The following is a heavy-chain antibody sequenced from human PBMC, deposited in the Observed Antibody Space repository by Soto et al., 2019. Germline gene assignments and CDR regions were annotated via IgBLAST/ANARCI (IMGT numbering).Heavy chain of an antibody. CDR2: TRNKVNSYTT. CDR3: AREDRRDGDYTIGAFDI. Sequence: PGGSLRLSCATSGFTFSDYYMDWVRQAPGKGLEWVGRTRNKVNSYTTEYAASVKGRFTISRDESTNSLFLQMNSLKTEDTAVYYCAREDRRDGDYTIGAFDIWGQGTMVTVSS. CDR1: GFTFSDYY. D-gene: IGHD4-17*01. J-gene: IGHJ3*02. V-gene: IGHV3-72*01.